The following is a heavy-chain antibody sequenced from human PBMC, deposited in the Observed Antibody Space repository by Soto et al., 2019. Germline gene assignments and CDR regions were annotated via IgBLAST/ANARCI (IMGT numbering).Heavy chain of an antibody. J-gene: IGHJ4*02. V-gene: IGHV3-49*03. CDR1: GFTFTDYA. Sequence: PGGSLRLSCTASGFTFTDYALSWFRQAPGKGLEWVGFIRSKVYGETREYAASVKGRFTISRDDSKRIAYLQLDSLKIEDTGVYYCSRGPTVRGVIITPFDYWGQGTLVTVSS. CDR3: SRGPTVRGVIITPFDY. D-gene: IGHD3-10*01. CDR2: IRSKVYGETR.